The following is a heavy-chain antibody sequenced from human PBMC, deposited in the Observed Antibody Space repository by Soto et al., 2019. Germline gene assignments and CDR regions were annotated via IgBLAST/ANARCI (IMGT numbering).Heavy chain of an antibody. CDR1: GGSISSGDYY. J-gene: IGHJ4*02. D-gene: IGHD2-15*01. CDR3: ARVTPYCSGGSCYRYYFDY. CDR2: ISYSGST. Sequence: SETLSLTCTVSGGSISSGDYYWSWIRQRPEKGLERIGYISYSGSTYYNPSLKSRVTISLDTSKNQFSLKLSSVTAADTAVYYCARVTPYCSGGSCYRYYFDYWGQGTLVTVSS. V-gene: IGHV4-31*03.